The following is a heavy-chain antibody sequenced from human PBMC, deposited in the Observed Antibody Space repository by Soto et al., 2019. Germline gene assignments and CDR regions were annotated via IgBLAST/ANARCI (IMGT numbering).Heavy chain of an antibody. CDR3: AKYQAEFYYYYYMDV. J-gene: IGHJ6*03. CDR2: IIGSGGNT. D-gene: IGHD2-2*01. CDR1: GFTFSSYA. Sequence: EVQLLESGGGLVQPGGSLRLSCAASGFTFSSYAMSWVRQAPGKGLEWVSAIIGSGGNTFNADSVRGRFTVSRDNSKNTLYLQMNSLRAEDTAVYYCAKYQAEFYYYYYMDVWGKGTTVTVSS. V-gene: IGHV3-23*01.